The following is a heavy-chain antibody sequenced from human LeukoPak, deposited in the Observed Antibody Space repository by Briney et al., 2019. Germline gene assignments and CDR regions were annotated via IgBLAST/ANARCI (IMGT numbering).Heavy chain of an antibody. CDR1: GYTFTGYY. CDR3: ARDEDGGCYASLKLDY. CDR2: INPNSGGT. V-gene: IGHV1-2*02. Sequence: ASVKVSCKASGYTFTGYYMHWVRQAPGQGLEWMGWINPNSGGTNYAQKFQGRVTMIRDTSLSTAYMELSRLTSDDTAVYYCARDEDGGCYASLKLDYWGQGTLVTVSS. J-gene: IGHJ4*02. D-gene: IGHD3-16*01.